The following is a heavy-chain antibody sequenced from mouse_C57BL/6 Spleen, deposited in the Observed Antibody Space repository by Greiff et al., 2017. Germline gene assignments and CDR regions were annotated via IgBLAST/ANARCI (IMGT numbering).Heavy chain of an antibody. CDR3: ARGPYYYGSSPYYFDY. CDR2: IYPGSGNT. Sequence: QVQLQQSGPELVKPGASVKISCKASGYSFTSYYIHWVKQRPGQGLEWIGWIYPGSGNTKYNEKFKGKATLTADTSSSTAYMQLSSLTSEDSAVYYCARGPYYYGSSPYYFDYWGQGTTLTVSS. J-gene: IGHJ2*01. CDR1: GYSFTSYY. D-gene: IGHD1-1*01. V-gene: IGHV1-66*01.